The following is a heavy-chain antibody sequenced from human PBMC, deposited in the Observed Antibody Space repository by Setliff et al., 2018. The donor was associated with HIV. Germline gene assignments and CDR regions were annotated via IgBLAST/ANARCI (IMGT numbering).Heavy chain of an antibody. D-gene: IGHD3-10*01. J-gene: IGHJ3*02. CDR1: GGSTRTSGYY. V-gene: IGHV4-39*01. CDR3: ATSAESGFGIHWGVFNI. CDR2: IYSSGST. Sequence: PSETLSLTCTVSGGSTRTSGYYWGWIRQPPGKGREWIGSIYSSGSTYYNPSLKSRVSISVDTSKNQFSLKLRSVTAADTAVYYCATSAESGFGIHWGVFNIWGQGTRV.